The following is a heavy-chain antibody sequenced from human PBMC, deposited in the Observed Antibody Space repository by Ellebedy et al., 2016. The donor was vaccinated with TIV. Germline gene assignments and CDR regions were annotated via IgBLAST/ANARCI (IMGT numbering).Heavy chain of an antibody. CDR2: ISGTGAI. V-gene: IGHV3-48*02. J-gene: IGHJ4*02. Sequence: GESLKISCAASGFTFGLYNMNWVRQAPGKGLEWVSFISGTGAIFQADSVQGRFTISRDNARNSLYLQMNRLREEDTAVYYCARDSSIQYDHWGQGTLVTVSS. CDR1: GFTFGLYN. D-gene: IGHD4-11*01. CDR3: ARDSSIQYDH.